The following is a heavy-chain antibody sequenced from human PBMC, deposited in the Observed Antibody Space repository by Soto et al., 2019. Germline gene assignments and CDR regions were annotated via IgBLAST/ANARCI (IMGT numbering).Heavy chain of an antibody. CDR3: ASGGGGDSHGRADY. CDR2: IYYSGST. CDR1: GGSISSSNYY. J-gene: IGHJ4*02. V-gene: IGHV4-39*01. D-gene: IGHD5-18*01. Sequence: QLQLQESGPGLVKPSETLSLTCLVSGGSISSSNYYWGWIRQPPGKGLEWTGNIYYSGSTYYNPYPTSRVTISVDTAKNQFSLKLSSVTAADTAVYFCASGGGGDSHGRADYWGQGNLVIVSS.